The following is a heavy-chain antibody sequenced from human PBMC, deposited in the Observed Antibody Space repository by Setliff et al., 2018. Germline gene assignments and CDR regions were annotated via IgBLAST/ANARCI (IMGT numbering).Heavy chain of an antibody. J-gene: IGHJ6*03. CDR1: GDSISSGGYY. D-gene: IGHD3-3*01. V-gene: IGHV4-31*03. CDR2: IYYAGNT. Sequence: SETLSLTCTVSGDSISSGGYYWSWIRQHPGKGLEWIGYIYYAGNTYYNPSLKSRLVISLDTSKNQFSLKVTSVTAADTSVYFCARMSGFLYMDVWGKGTTVTVSS. CDR3: ARMSGFLYMDV.